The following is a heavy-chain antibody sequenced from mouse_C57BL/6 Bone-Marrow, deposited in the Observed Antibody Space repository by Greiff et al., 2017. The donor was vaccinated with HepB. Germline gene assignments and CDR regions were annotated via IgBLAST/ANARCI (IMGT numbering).Heavy chain of an antibody. V-gene: IGHV5-12*01. D-gene: IGHD2-4*01. CDR2: ISNGGGST. CDR3: ARPITKRYYAMDY. J-gene: IGHJ4*01. CDR1: GFTFSDYY. Sequence: EVQLQESGGGLVQPGGSLKLSCAASGFTFSDYYMYWVRQTPEKRLEWVAYISNGGGSTYYPDTVKGSFTISRDNAKNTLYLQMSRLKSEDTAMYYCARPITKRYYAMDYWGQGTSVTVSS.